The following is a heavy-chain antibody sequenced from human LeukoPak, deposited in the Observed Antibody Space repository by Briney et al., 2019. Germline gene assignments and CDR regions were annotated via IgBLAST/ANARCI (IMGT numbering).Heavy chain of an antibody. D-gene: IGHD6-13*01. CDR1: GFTFSSYG. Sequence: GGSLRLSCAASGFTFSSYGMHWVRQAPGKGLVWVSHIDSDGSGTTYGDSAKGRFTISRDNAKNTLYLQMNSLRAEDTAVYYCARGTAAAAGIDYWGQGILVTVSS. V-gene: IGHV3-74*01. J-gene: IGHJ4*02. CDR2: IDSDGSGT. CDR3: ARGTAAAAGIDY.